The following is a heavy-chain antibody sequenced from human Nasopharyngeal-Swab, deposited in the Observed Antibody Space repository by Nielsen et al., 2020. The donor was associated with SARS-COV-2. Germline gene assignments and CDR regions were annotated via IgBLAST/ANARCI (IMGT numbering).Heavy chain of an antibody. CDR2: ISWNSAHI. D-gene: IGHD4-23*01. J-gene: IGHJ4*02. V-gene: IGHV3-9*01. CDR3: AKDSNYGGHRGAFDY. Sequence: SLKISCAASGFTFDDYAMHLVRQAPGKGLEWVSGISWNSAHIVYADSVKGRFTISRDNAKNSLYLQMNSLRAEDTALYYCAKDSNYGGHRGAFDYWGQGTLVSVSS. CDR1: GFTFDDYA.